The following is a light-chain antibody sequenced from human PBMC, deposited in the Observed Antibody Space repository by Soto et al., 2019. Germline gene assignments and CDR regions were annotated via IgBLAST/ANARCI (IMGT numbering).Light chain of an antibody. CDR3: GTWDSSLSGVL. Sequence: QSVLTQPPSVSAAPGQKVTISCSGSSSNIGNNYVSWYQQLPGTAPKLLIYDNKKRPSRIPDRFSGSKSGTSATLGITGLQTGDEADYYCGTWDSSLSGVLFGGGTKVTVL. J-gene: IGLJ2*01. CDR1: SSNIGNNY. V-gene: IGLV1-51*01. CDR2: DNK.